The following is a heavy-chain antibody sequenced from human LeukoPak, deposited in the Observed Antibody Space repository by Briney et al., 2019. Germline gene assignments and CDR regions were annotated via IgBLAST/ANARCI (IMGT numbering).Heavy chain of an antibody. Sequence: GGSLRLSCAASGLTGSHNYVSWVRQAAGKGLEWVSAIHTSGDTCYADSVKGRFTISRDTSRNTLYLQINSLRVEDTAVYYCIVFGDSNHWGQGTLVTVSS. CDR3: IVFGDSNH. CDR1: GLTGSHNY. V-gene: IGHV3-53*01. J-gene: IGHJ5*02. CDR2: IHTSGDT. D-gene: IGHD4-17*01.